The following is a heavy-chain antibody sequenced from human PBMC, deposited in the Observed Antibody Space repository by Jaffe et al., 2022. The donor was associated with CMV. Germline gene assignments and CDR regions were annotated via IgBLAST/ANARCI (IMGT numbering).Heavy chain of an antibody. D-gene: IGHD6-13*01. J-gene: IGHJ4*02. CDR2: IIPILGIA. CDR1: GGTFSSYA. V-gene: IGHV1-69*09. CDR3: ARANYPGIAAAGSKIFDY. Sequence: QVQLVQSGAEVKKPGSSVKVSCKASGGTFSSYAISWVRQAPGQGLEWMGRIIPILGIANYAQKFQGRVTITADKSTSTAYMELSSLRSEDTAVYYCARANYPGIAAAGSKIFDYWGQGTLVTVSS.